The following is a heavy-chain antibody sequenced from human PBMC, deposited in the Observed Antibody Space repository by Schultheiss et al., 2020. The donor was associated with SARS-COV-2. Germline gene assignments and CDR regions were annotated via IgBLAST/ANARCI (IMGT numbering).Heavy chain of an antibody. CDR2: ISYDGSNK. J-gene: IGHJ6*03. CDR1: GFTFSSYG. CDR3: AREVATWNYYYMDV. V-gene: IGHV3-30*03. Sequence: GGSLRLSCAASGFTFSSYGMHWVRQAPGKGLEWVAVISYDGSNKYYADSVKGRFTISRDNSKNTLYLQMNSLRAEDTAVYYCAREVATWNYYYMDVWGKGTTVTVSS. D-gene: IGHD5-12*01.